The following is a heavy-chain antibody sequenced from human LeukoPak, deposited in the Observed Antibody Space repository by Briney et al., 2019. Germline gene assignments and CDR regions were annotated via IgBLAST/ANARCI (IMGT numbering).Heavy chain of an antibody. CDR3: AKDWLLWFGEVRPFDY. D-gene: IGHD3-10*01. Sequence: ETLSLTCTVSGGSISSGSYYWSWVRQAPGKGLEWVSAISGSGGSTYYADSVKGRFTISRDNSKNTLYLQMNSLRAEDTAVYYCAKDWLLWFGEVRPFDYWGQGTLVTVSS. CDR1: GGSISSGSYY. V-gene: IGHV3-23*01. CDR2: ISGSGGST. J-gene: IGHJ4*02.